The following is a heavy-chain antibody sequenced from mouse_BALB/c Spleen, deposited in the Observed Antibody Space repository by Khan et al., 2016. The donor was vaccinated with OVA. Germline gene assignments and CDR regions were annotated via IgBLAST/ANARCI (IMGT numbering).Heavy chain of an antibody. Sequence: QVQLKESGPGLVAPSQSLSITCTVSGFSLTGYGINWIRQPPGRGLEWLGMIWGDGSTDYNSALKSRLSITKDTSKRQTFLKLTGLQTDDTATYYCAREGGGGDSQYFYAMDYWGQGTSVTVSS. CDR3: AREGGGGDSQYFYAMDY. J-gene: IGHJ4*01. D-gene: IGHD2-12*01. V-gene: IGHV2-6-7*01. CDR2: IWGDGST. CDR1: GFSLTGYG.